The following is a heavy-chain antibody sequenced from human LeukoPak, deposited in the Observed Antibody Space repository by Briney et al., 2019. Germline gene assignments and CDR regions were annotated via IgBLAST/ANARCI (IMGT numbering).Heavy chain of an antibody. CDR3: ARLGSCTGGSCQSLDF. J-gene: IGHJ4*02. D-gene: IGHD2-8*02. Sequence: GGSLRLSCAASGVTFRSYEMNWVGQAPGMGLEWVSYISSSTNAIYVADSVKGRFTISRDNASNSVYLHMVNLRAEDTAVYYCARLGSCTGGSCQSLDFWGRGVLVTVSS. CDR2: ISSSTNAI. CDR1: GVTFRSYE. V-gene: IGHV3-48*03.